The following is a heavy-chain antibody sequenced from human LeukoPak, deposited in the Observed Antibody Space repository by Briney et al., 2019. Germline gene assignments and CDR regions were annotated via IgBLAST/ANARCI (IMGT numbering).Heavy chain of an antibody. V-gene: IGHV4-39*01. CDR2: IYYSGST. CDR3: ARQKKKWELDEYYFDY. D-gene: IGHD1-26*01. J-gene: IGHJ4*02. CDR1: GGSISSSSYY. Sequence: PSETLSLTCTVSGGSISSSSYYWGWIRQPPGKGLEWIGSIYYSGSTYYNPSLKSRVTISVDTSKNQFSLKLSSVTAADTAVYYCARQKKKWELDEYYFDYWGQGTLVTVSS.